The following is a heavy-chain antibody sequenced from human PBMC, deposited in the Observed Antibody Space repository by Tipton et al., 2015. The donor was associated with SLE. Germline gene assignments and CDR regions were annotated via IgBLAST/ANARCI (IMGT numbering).Heavy chain of an antibody. V-gene: IGHV4-38-2*01. CDR2: IYHSGST. CDR3: ARLSLGEEYFFDY. J-gene: IGHJ4*02. Sequence: TLSLTCVVSGYSISSGYYWGWFRQPPGEGLEWIGYIYHSGSTNYNPSLKSRVTMSVDTSKNQFSLKLSSVTAADTAVYYCARLSLGEEYFFDYWGQGTLVSVSS. CDR1: GYSISSGYY. D-gene: IGHD3-10*01.